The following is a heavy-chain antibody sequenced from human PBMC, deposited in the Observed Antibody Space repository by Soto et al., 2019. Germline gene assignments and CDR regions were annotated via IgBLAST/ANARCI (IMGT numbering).Heavy chain of an antibody. CDR2: MNPNSGNT. J-gene: IGHJ4*02. D-gene: IGHD4-17*01. CDR1: GYTFTSHD. V-gene: IGHV1-8*01. Sequence: QVQLVQSGAEVKKSGASVKVSCKASGYTFTSHDINWVRQATGQGLKWMGWMNPNSGNTGYAQKFQGRVTMTRNTSISTAYMELSSLRAQDTAVYYCARWDYGDYARFDYWGQGTLVTVSS. CDR3: ARWDYGDYARFDY.